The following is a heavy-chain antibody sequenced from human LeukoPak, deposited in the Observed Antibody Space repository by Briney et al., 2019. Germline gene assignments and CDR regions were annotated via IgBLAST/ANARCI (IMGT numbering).Heavy chain of an antibody. J-gene: IGHJ3*02. CDR3: ASYYYDSSGAI. CDR1: GFTFDDYG. CDR2: INWNGGST. D-gene: IGHD3-22*01. V-gene: IGHV3-20*04. Sequence: GGSLRLSCAASGFTFDDYGISWVRQAPGKGLEWVSGINWNGGSTGYADSVKGRFTISRDNAKNSLYLQMNSLRAEDTAVYYCASYYYDSSGAIWGQGTMVTVSS.